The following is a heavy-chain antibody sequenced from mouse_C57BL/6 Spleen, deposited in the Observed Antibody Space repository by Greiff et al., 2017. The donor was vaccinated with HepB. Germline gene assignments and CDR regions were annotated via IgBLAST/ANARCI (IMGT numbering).Heavy chain of an antibody. CDR1: GYTFTSYW. CDR3: ARTDY. V-gene: IGHV1-69*01. Sequence: QVQLQQSGAELVMPGASVKLSCKASGYTFTSYWMHWVKQRPGQGLEWIGEIDPSDSYTNYNQKFKGKSTLTVDKSSSTAYMQLSSLTSEDSAVYYCARTDYWGQGTSVTVSS. J-gene: IGHJ4*01. CDR2: IDPSDSYT.